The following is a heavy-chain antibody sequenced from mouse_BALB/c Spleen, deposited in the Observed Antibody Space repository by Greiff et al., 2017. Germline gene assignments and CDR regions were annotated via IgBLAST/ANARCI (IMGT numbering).Heavy chain of an antibody. CDR3: ANYYGSSYDYYAMDY. Sequence: QVQLQQSGAELVRPGTSVKISCKASGYTFTNYWLGWVKQRPGHGLEWIGDIYPGGGYTNYNEKFKGKATLTADTSSSTAYMQLSSLTSEDSAVYFCANYYGSSYDYYAMDYWGQGTSVTVSS. CDR1: GYTFTNYW. CDR2: IYPGGGYT. D-gene: IGHD1-1*01. V-gene: IGHV1-63*02. J-gene: IGHJ4*01.